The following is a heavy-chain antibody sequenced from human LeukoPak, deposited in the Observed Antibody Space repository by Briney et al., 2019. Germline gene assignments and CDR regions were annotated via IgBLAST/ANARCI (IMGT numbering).Heavy chain of an antibody. D-gene: IGHD2-2*01. CDR1: GDSISSGGYY. J-gene: IGHJ4*02. Sequence: TASETLSLTCTVSGDSISSGGYYWSWIRQHPGKGLEWIGYIYYSGSTYYNPYLKSRVTISVDTSKNQFSLKLSSVTAADTAVYYCAAGEYCSSTICYLVYWGQGAPVTVSS. CDR2: IYYSGST. V-gene: IGHV4-31*03. CDR3: AAGEYCSSTICYLVY.